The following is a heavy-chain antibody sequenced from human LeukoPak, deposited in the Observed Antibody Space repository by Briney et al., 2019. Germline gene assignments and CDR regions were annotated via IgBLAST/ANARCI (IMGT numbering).Heavy chain of an antibody. CDR1: GGTFSSYA. J-gene: IGHJ6*02. V-gene: IGHV1-69*04. CDR2: IIPILGIA. Sequence: SVKVTCKASGGTFSSYAISWVRQAPGQGLEWMGRIIPILGIANYAQKFQGRVTITADKSTSTAYMELSSLRSEDTAVYYCARGGCSSTSCYYYGMDVWGQGTTVTVSS. CDR3: ARGGCSSTSCYYYGMDV. D-gene: IGHD2-2*01.